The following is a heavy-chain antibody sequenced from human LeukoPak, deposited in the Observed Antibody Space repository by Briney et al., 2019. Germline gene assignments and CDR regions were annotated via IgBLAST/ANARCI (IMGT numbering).Heavy chain of an antibody. Sequence: GGSLRLSCAASGFTFSSYSMNWVRQAPGKGLEWVSYISSSSSTIYYADSVKGRFTISRDNAKNSLYLQMNSLRAEDTAVYYCARDQVVRGVIITPFDPWGQGTLVTVSS. CDR1: GFTFSSYS. CDR3: ARDQVVRGVIITPFDP. J-gene: IGHJ5*02. CDR2: ISSSSSTI. D-gene: IGHD3-10*01. V-gene: IGHV3-48*01.